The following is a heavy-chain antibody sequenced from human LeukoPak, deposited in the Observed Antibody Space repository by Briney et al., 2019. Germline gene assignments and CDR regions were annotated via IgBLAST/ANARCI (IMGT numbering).Heavy chain of an antibody. D-gene: IGHD2-21*02. J-gene: IGHJ5*02. CDR2: INPSGGST. V-gene: IGHV1-46*01. CDR3: ARASVAYCGGDCYSKPDGEEGWFDP. CDR1: GYTFTSYY. Sequence: ASVKVSCKASGYTFTSYYMHWVRQAPGQGLEWMGIINPSGGSTSYAQKFQGRVTMTRDTSTSTVYMELSSLRSEDTAVYYCARASVAYCGGDCYSKPDGEEGWFDPWGQGTLVTVSS.